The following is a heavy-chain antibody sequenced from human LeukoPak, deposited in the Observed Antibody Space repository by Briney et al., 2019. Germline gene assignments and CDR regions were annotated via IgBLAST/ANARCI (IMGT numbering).Heavy chain of an antibody. J-gene: IGHJ4*02. CDR1: GFTFSSYG. CDR2: IWYDGSNK. V-gene: IGHV3-33*08. D-gene: IGHD3-10*01. CDR3: AGASDYYGSGSYDNY. Sequence: GGSLRLSCAASGFTFSSYGMHWVRQAPGKGLEWVAVIWYDGSNKYYADSVKGRFTISRDNSKNTVYLQMNSLRAEDTAVYYCAGASDYYGSGSYDNYWGQGTLVTVSS.